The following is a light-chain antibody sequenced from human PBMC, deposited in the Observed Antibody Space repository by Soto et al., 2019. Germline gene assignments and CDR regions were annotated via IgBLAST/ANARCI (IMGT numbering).Light chain of an antibody. Sequence: QSALTQPASVSGSPGQSITISCTGTSSDIGAYNYDSWYQQPPGKATKLMIYNVNIRPSGVSNRFSGSKSGNTASLTIAGLQAEDEADYYCTSWTSSTTMIFGGGTKLTVL. CDR2: NVN. J-gene: IGLJ2*01. CDR3: TSWTSSTTMI. CDR1: SSDIGAYNY. V-gene: IGLV2-14*03.